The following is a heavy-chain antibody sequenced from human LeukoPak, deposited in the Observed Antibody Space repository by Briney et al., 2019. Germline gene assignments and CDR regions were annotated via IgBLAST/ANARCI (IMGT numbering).Heavy chain of an antibody. J-gene: IGHJ4*02. Sequence: PGGSLRLSCAASGFTLSNAWMSWVRQAPGKGLEWVGRIKSKTDGGTTDYAAPVKGRFTISRDDSENTLYLQMNSLGTEDTAVYYCTTDFGGFNNGYNLDHWGQGTLVTVSS. D-gene: IGHD5-24*01. CDR3: TTDFGGFNNGYNLDH. CDR2: IKSKTDGGTT. CDR1: GFTLSNAW. V-gene: IGHV3-15*01.